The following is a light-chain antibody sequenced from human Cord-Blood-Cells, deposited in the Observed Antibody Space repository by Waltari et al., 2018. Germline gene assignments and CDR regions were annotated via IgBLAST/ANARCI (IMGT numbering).Light chain of an antibody. V-gene: IGLV2-14*01. J-gene: IGLJ2*01. CDR1: SSDVGGYTY. CDR2: DVS. CDR3: SSYTSSSTVV. Sequence: QSALTQPTSVSGSPGPSIGIPCTGTSSDVGGYTYVSWYQQHPGKAPKLMIYDVSNRPSGVSNRFSGSKSGNTASLTISGLQAEDEADYYCSSYTSSSTVVFGGGTKLTVL.